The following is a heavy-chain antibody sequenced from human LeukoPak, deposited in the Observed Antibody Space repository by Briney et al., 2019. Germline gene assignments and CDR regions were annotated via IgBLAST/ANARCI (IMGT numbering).Heavy chain of an antibody. J-gene: IGHJ3*02. CDR3: AKGIYMIRGVIHHDAFDI. V-gene: IGHV3-30*18. D-gene: IGHD3-10*01. CDR2: ISYDGRDK. Sequence: GGSLRLSCAASGFTFSSYGMHWVRQAPGKGLEWVAVISYDGRDKYYADSVKGQFTISRDNSKNTLYLQVNSLRAEDTAVYYCAKGIYMIRGVIHHDAFDIWGQGTMVIVSS. CDR1: GFTFSSYG.